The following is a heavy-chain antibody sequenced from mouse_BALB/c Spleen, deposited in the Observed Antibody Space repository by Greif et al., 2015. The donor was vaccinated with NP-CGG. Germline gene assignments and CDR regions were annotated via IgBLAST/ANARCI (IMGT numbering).Heavy chain of an antibody. CDR1: GYSFTGYT. D-gene: IGHD2-4*01. J-gene: IGHJ3*01. CDR2: INPYNGGT. CDR3: AREEDDYDGFAY. V-gene: IGHV1-18*01. Sequence: EVKLMESGPELVKPGASMKISCKASGYSFTGYTMNWAKQSHGKNLEWIGLINPYNGGTSYNQKFKGKATLTVDKSSSTAYMELLSLTSEDSAVYYCAREEDDYDGFAYWGQGTLVTVSA.